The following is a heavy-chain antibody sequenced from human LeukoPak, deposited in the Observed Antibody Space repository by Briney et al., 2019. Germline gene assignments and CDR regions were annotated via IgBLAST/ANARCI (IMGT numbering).Heavy chain of an antibody. CDR3: ARGGIVGATSNFDY. J-gene: IGHJ4*02. D-gene: IGHD1-26*01. CDR2: ISSSSRYT. Sequence: PGGSLRLSCAASGISLRDYSMDWVRQAPGKGLEWVSSISSSSRYTFYVDSMKGRFTISRDNAKNSLYLQMNSLRAEDTALYHCARGGIVGATSNFDYWGQGTLVTVSS. CDR1: GISLRDYS. V-gene: IGHV3-21*04.